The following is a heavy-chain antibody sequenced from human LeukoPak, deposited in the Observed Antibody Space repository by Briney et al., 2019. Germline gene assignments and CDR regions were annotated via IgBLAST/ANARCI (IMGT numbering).Heavy chain of an antibody. CDR2: ISSTSSYI. Sequence: GGSLRLSCAASGFIFSTYSMSWVRQAPGKGLEWVSSISSTSSYIYYADSVKGRFTFSRDNAKNSLYLQMNSLRAEDTAVYYCARDRRYDFWSGYLRGFDYWGQGTLVTVSS. V-gene: IGHV3-21*01. J-gene: IGHJ4*02. CDR1: GFIFSTYS. D-gene: IGHD3-3*01. CDR3: ARDRRYDFWSGYLRGFDY.